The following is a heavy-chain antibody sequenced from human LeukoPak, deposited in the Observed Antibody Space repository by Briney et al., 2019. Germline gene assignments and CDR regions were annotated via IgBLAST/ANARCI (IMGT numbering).Heavy chain of an antibody. CDR1: GSSFTNYW. CDR3: ARHGYSSGRFPFGY. J-gene: IGHJ4*02. D-gene: IGHD6-19*01. Sequence: GESLRISSQGSGSSFTNYWISWVRPAPGKGLGWMGRIDPSDSYSNYSPSFEGHVTISADKSISTAYLQWSSLKASDTAIYYCARHGYSSGRFPFGYWGQGTLVTVSS. V-gene: IGHV5-10-1*01. CDR2: IDPSDSYS.